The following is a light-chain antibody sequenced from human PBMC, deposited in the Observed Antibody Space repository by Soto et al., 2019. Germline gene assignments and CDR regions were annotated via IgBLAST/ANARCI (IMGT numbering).Light chain of an antibody. V-gene: IGKV1-39*01. CDR3: QKSHSAPYT. CDR1: QIISTY. J-gene: IGKJ2*01. CDR2: AAS. Sequence: DIQMTQSPSSLSASVGDRVTITCRASQIISTYLNWYQQKPGKAPKLLSYAASSLQSGVPSRFSGSGSLSAFTLTISSLQHEDFGTYYCQKSHSAPYTFGQGTKLEIK.